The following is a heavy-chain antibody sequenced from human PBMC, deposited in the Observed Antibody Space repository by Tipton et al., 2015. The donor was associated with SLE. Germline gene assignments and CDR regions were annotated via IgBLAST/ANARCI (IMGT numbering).Heavy chain of an antibody. J-gene: IGHJ4*02. V-gene: IGHV4-39*07. D-gene: IGHD1-26*01. CDR2: IYTSGST. CDR3: ARAGIVGALGY. Sequence: TLSLTCTVSGGSISSSSYYWGWIRQPPGKGLGWIGSIYTSGSTNYNPSLKRRVTISVDTSKNQFSLTLSSVTAAETAVYYCARAGIVGALGYWGQGTLVTVSS. CDR1: GGSISSSSYY.